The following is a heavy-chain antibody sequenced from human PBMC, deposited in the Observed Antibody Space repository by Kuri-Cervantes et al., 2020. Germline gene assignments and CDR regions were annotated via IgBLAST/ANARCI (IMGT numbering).Heavy chain of an antibody. Sequence: GESLKISCTGSGYTFANYWIGWVRQMPGKGLDWMGIIYPDDSDSIYSPSFQGRITISADKSTDTAYLQWSSLKASDTAMYYCARGGWDDAFDIWGQGTMVTDSS. D-gene: IGHD1-26*01. CDR2: IYPDDSDS. CDR1: GYTFANYW. CDR3: ARGGWDDAFDI. V-gene: IGHV5-51*01. J-gene: IGHJ3*02.